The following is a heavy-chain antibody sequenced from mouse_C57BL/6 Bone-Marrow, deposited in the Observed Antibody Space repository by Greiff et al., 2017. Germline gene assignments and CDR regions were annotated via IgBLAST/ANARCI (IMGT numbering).Heavy chain of an antibody. CDR3: TRFWD. V-gene: IGHV1-15*01. CDR1: GYTFTDYE. CDR2: IDPETGGT. J-gene: IGHJ3*01. Sequence: QVQLQQPGAELVRPGASVSLSCKASGYTFTDYEMHWVKQPPVHGLEWIGAIDPETGGTAYNQKYKGKAILTADKSSSTAYLVLRSLTSEDSAVYYCTRFWDWGQGTLVTVSA.